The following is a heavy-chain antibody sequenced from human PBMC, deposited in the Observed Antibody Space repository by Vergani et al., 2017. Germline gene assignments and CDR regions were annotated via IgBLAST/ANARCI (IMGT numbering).Heavy chain of an antibody. V-gene: IGHV3-23*01. Sequence: EVQLLESGGGLVQPGGSLRLSCAASGFTFSSYAMSWVRQAPGKGLEWVSAISCSGGSTYYADSVKGRFTISRDNFKNTLYLQMISLRAEDTAVYYWASSDARLERRDYYYYYMDVWGKGTTVTVSS. J-gene: IGHJ6*03. CDR1: GFTFSSYA. CDR3: ASSDARLERRDYYYYYMDV. D-gene: IGHD1-1*01. CDR2: ISCSGGST.